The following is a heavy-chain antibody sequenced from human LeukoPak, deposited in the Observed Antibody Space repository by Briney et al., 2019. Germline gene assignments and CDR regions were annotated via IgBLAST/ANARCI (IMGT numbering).Heavy chain of an antibody. CDR1: GGSFSGYY. V-gene: IGHV4-34*01. D-gene: IGHD6-19*01. CDR2: INHSGST. J-gene: IGHJ4*02. CDR3: ATGVAVAVLDY. Sequence: SETLSLTCAVYGGSFSGYYWSWIRQPPGKGLEWIGEINHSGSTNYNPSLKGRVTISVDTSKNQFSLKLSSVTAADTAVYYCATGVAVAVLDYWGQGTLVTVSS.